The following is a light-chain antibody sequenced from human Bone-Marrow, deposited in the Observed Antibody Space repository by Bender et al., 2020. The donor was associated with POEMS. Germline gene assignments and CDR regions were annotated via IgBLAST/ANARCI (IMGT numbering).Light chain of an antibody. CDR3: SSYGGSRF. CDR1: SSDIGTYKF. J-gene: IGLJ1*01. Sequence: QSALTQRASVSGSPGQSITISCTGTSSDIGTYKFVSWYQHHPGEAPKLIIHEVTKRPSGVPDRFSGSKSGNTASLTVSGLQAEDEADYYCSSYGGSRFFGTGTKLTVL. V-gene: IGLV2-23*02. CDR2: EVT.